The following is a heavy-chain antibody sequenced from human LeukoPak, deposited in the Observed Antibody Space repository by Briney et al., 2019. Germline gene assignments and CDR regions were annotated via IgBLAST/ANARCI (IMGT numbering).Heavy chain of an antibody. CDR3: AKDGHPYYYYGMDV. J-gene: IGHJ6*02. Sequence: GRSLRLSCAASGFTFSSYAMHWVRQAPGKGLEWVSAISGSGGSTYYADSVKGRFTISRDNSKNTLYLQMNSLRAEDTAVHYCAKDGHPYYYYGMDVWGQGTTVTVSS. V-gene: IGHV3-23*01. CDR1: GFTFSSYA. CDR2: ISGSGGST.